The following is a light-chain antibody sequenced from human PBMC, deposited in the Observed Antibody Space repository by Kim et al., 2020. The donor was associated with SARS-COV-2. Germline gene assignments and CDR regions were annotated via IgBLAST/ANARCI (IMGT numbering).Light chain of an antibody. CDR3: QVWDSNSDQYV. V-gene: IGLV3-21*04. CDR2: YDS. J-gene: IGLJ1*01. Sequence: SYELTQPPLVSVAPGKTARITCGGKNIGSKSVHWYQQKPGQAPVLVIYYDSDRPSGIPERFSGSNSGNTATLTISRVEAGDEADYYCQVWDSNSDQYVFG. CDR1: NIGSKS.